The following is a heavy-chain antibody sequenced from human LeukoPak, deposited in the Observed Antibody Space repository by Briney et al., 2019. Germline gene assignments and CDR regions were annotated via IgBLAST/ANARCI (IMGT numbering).Heavy chain of an antibody. D-gene: IGHD2-2*01. J-gene: IGHJ4*02. CDR3: AKVPRYCSSTSCYLDY. V-gene: IGHV3-30*02. CDR1: GFTVSSNY. CDR2: IRYGGSNK. Sequence: GGSLRLSCAASGFTVSSNYMSWVRQAPGKGLEWVAFIRYGGSNKYYADSVKGRFTISRDNSKNTLYLQMNSLRAEDTAVYYCAKVPRYCSSTSCYLDYWGQGTLVTVSS.